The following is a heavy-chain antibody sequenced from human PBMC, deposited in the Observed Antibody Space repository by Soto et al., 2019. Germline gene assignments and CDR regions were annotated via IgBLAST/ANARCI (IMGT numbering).Heavy chain of an antibody. CDR2: ISGNSVSI. J-gene: IGHJ4*02. CDR3: ARVSTLYGDYDDDF. D-gene: IGHD4-17*01. CDR1: GFTFSIYD. Sequence: GGSLRLSCAASGFTFSIYDMNWVRQAPGKGLEWVSSISGNSVSIYYADSVKGRFTISRDNAKNSLYLEMNSLRSEDTAVYYCARVSTLYGDYDDDFWGQGTLVTVSS. V-gene: IGHV3-21*01.